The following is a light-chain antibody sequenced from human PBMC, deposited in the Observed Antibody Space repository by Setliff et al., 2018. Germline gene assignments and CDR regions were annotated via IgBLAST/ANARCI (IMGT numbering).Light chain of an antibody. CDR3: CSYAGSYTYV. J-gene: IGLJ1*01. CDR1: SSDVGGYNY. CDR2: DVA. V-gene: IGLV2-11*01. Sequence: ALTQPRSVSGSPGQSVTISCTGTSSDVGGYNYVSWYQQHPGKAPKLMIYDVAKRPSGVPHRFSGSKSGNTASLTISGLQAEDEADYYCCSYAGSYTYVFGTGTKVTVL.